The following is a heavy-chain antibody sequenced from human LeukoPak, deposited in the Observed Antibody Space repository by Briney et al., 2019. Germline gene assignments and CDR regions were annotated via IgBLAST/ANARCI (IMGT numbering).Heavy chain of an antibody. J-gene: IGHJ5*02. CDR2: IIPILGIA. CDR3: ARDPPDRYCSGGSCWSNWFDP. Sequence: SVKVSCKASGGTFSSYAISWVRQAPGQGLEWMGRIIPILGIANYAQKFQGRVTITADKSTSTAYMELSSLRSEDTAVYYCARDPPDRYCSGGSCWSNWFDPWGQGTLVTVSS. V-gene: IGHV1-69*04. D-gene: IGHD2-15*01. CDR1: GGTFSSYA.